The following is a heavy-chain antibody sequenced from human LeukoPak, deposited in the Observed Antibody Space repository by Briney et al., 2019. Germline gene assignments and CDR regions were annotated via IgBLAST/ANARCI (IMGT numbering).Heavy chain of an antibody. CDR3: TSQYRSSSGHGY. CDR1: GFTFSASA. D-gene: IGHD6-6*01. Sequence: QPGGSLRLSCAGSGFTFSASAMHWVRQASGKGLEWVGRIRSQSNSYATAYAASVQGRFTISRDDSKNTAYLQMNSLKTEDTAIYYCTSQYRSSSGHGYWRQGTLVTVSS. V-gene: IGHV3-73*01. J-gene: IGHJ4*02. CDR2: IRSQSNSYAT.